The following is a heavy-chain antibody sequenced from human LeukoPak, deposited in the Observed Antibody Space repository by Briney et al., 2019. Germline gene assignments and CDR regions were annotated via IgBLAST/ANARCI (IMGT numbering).Heavy chain of an antibody. V-gene: IGHV1-24*01. CDR1: GYTLTELS. CDR3: ARDRGGYCTNGVCYTGGSST. D-gene: IGHD2-8*01. Sequence: AASVKVSCKVSGYTLTELSMHWVRQAPGKGLEWMGGFDPEDGETIYAQKFQGRVTITADKSTSTAYMELSSLRSEDTAVYYCARDRGGYCTNGVCYTGGSSTWGQGTLVTVSS. J-gene: IGHJ4*02. CDR2: FDPEDGET.